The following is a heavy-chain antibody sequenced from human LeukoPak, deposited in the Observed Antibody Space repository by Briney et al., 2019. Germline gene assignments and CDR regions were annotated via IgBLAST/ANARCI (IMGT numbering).Heavy chain of an antibody. D-gene: IGHD6-19*01. V-gene: IGHV3-30*02. CDR2: IRYDGSNK. CDR1: GFTFSSYG. Sequence: GGSLRLSCAASGFTFSSYGMHWVRQAPGKGLEWVAFIRYDGSNKYYADSVKGRFTISRDSSKNTLYLQMNSLRAEDTAVYYCAKDPLAVQVAVAGVDYWGQGTLVAVSS. CDR3: AKDPLAVQVAVAGVDY. J-gene: IGHJ4*02.